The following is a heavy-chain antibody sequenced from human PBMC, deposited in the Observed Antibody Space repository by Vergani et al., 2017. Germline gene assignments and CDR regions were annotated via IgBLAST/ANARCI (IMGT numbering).Heavy chain of an antibody. J-gene: IGHJ4*02. V-gene: IGHV1-2*02. D-gene: IGHD3-10*01. CDR3: ARGTIWFGESPYYFDY. CDR2: INPNSGGT. Sequence: QVLLVQSGAEVKKPGASVRVSCKTSGYTFTNYYIHWVRQAPGQGLEWMGWINPNSGGTNYAQKFQGRVTMTRDTSISTAYMELSRLRSDDTAVYYCARGTIWFGESPYYFDYWSQGTLVTVSS. CDR1: GYTFTNYY.